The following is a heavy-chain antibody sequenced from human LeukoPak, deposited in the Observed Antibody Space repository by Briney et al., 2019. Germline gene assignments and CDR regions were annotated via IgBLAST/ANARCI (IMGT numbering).Heavy chain of an antibody. Sequence: ASVKVSCKVSGYTLTELSMHWVRQAPGKGLEWMGGFDPEDGETIYAQKFQGRVTMTEDTSTDTAYMELSSLRSEDTAVYYCATVSALSYDSSGYYFDYWGQGTLVTVSS. D-gene: IGHD3-22*01. V-gene: IGHV1-24*01. CDR1: GYTLTELS. CDR2: FDPEDGET. J-gene: IGHJ4*02. CDR3: ATVSALSYDSSGYYFDY.